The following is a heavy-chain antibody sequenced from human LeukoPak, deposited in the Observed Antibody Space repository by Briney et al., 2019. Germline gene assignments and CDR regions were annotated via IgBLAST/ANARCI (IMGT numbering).Heavy chain of an antibody. CDR1: GGTFSRYG. V-gene: IGHV1-69*05. Sequence: ASVKVSCKASGGTFSRYGISWVRQAPGQGLEWLGGIIPLFGTANYAQKFQGRVTITTDESTSTAYMELNSLRSQDTALYYCATEGQTSTFDTWGQGTLFTVSS. CDR2: IIPLFGTA. CDR3: ATEGQTSTFDT. J-gene: IGHJ4*02.